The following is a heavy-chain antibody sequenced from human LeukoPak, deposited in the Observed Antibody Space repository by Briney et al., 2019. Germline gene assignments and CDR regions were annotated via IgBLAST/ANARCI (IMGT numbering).Heavy chain of an antibody. CDR2: IYHSGKT. J-gene: IGHJ4*02. Sequence: PSETLSLTCAVSGASISKTNWWSWVRQPPGKGLEWIGEIYHSGKTNYNPSPKSRVTISVDKSKNQISLKLSSVTAADTAVYYCARDAYDSSGYSFDYWGQGTLVTVSS. V-gene: IGHV4-4*02. CDR3: ARDAYDSSGYSFDY. CDR1: GASISKTNW. D-gene: IGHD3-22*01.